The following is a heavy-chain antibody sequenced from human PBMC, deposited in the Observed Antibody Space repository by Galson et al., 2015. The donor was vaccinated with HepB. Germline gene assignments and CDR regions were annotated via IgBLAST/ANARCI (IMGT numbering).Heavy chain of an antibody. CDR2: IYPDDSKT. J-gene: IGHJ6*02. D-gene: IGHD6-13*01. V-gene: IGHV5-51*03. CDR1: GYAFTTYW. Sequence: QSGAEVKKPGESLKISCKVSGYAFTTYWIAWVRQMPGRGLEWMGIIYPDDSKTRYSPSFQGQVIMSVDKSTSTAYLRWTSLKASDTAMYYCARYLSSTDFYYYYGMDVWGQGTTVTVSS. CDR3: ARYLSSTDFYYYYGMDV.